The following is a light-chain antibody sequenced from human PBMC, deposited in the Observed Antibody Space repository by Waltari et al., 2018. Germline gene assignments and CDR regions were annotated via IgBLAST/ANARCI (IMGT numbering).Light chain of an antibody. CDR3: QHGHTIPWT. V-gene: IGKV1-13*02. Sequence: IQMTQSPSSLSASVGDRVTVTCQASQAVSNNLAWYQQKPGKVPILLIYKASILQSGVSSRFSGSGSGTYFTLTITSLQPEDFATYYCQHGHTIPWTFGQGTKVEIK. CDR2: KAS. J-gene: IGKJ1*01. CDR1: QAVSNN.